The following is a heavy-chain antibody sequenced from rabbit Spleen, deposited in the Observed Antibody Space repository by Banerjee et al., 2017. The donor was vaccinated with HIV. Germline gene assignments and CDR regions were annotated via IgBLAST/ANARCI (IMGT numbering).Heavy chain of an antibody. CDR3: ARGVVGGRDSWVDYFNL. V-gene: IGHV1S45*01. CDR1: GFSFSSNYW. CDR2: IWGGSSGRT. Sequence: QEQLEESGGDLVKPEGSLTLTCTASGFSFSSNYWTCWVRQAPGKGLEWIACIWGGSSGRTYYASWAKSRFTISKASSTTVTLQMTSLTAADTATYFCARGVVGGRDSWVDYFNLWGPGTLVTVS. D-gene: IGHD4-2*01. J-gene: IGHJ4*01.